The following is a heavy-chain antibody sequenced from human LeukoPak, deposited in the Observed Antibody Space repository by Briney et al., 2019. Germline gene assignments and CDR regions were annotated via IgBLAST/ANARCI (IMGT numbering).Heavy chain of an antibody. CDR3: ARDLGQYYDTSDNWFDP. J-gene: IGHJ5*02. CDR1: GFTFSNYW. CDR2: INSDGINT. D-gene: IGHD3-22*01. Sequence: GGSLRLSCAASGFTFSNYWMHCVRQAPGKGQVWVSRINSDGINTSYADSVKGRFTISRDNAKNTLNLQMNSLRAEDTAVYYCARDLGQYYDTSDNWFDPWGQGTLVTVSS. V-gene: IGHV3-74*01.